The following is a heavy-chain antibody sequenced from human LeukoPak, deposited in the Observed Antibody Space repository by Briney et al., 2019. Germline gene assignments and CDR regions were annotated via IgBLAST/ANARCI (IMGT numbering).Heavy chain of an antibody. CDR1: GGSFSGYY. CDR2: INHSGST. CDR3: ARGRGENGMDV. J-gene: IGHJ6*02. Sequence: SETLSLTCAVYGGSFSGYYWSWIRQPPGKGLEWIGEINHSGSTNYNPSLKSRVTISVDTSKNQFSLKLSSVTAADTAVYYCARGRGENGMDVWGQGTTVTVSS. D-gene: IGHD3-10*01. V-gene: IGHV4-34*01.